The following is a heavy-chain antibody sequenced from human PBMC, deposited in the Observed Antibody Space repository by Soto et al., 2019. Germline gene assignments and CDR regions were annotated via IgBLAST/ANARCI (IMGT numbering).Heavy chain of an antibody. CDR1: GFSFSTYS. CDR3: AREETAWPLAYGLDV. D-gene: IGHD2-21*02. V-gene: IGHV3-21*01. CDR2: ISSRSDT. J-gene: IGHJ6*02. Sequence: GGSLRLSCAASGFSFSTYSMNWVRQAPGKGLEWVSSISSRSDTYYADSVKGRFTISRDNAKNSVSLQMDSLRAEDAAVYYRAREETAWPLAYGLDVWGQGTTVTVSS.